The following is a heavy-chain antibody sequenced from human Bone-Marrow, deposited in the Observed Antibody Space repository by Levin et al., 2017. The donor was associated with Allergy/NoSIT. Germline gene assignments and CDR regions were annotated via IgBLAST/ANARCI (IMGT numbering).Heavy chain of an antibody. D-gene: IGHD3-22*01. CDR1: GGSVSGGRYY. J-gene: IGHJ6*02. Sequence: SETLSLTCTVSGGSVSGGRYYWSWIRQPPGKGLEWVGYISYSGSSNYNPSLETRVTISVDTSKNHFSLNLNFVTAADSAVYYCARLLPYYYGSGTYTDYYAMDVWGQGTTVTVSS. CDR3: ARLLPYYYGSGTYTDYYAMDV. V-gene: IGHV4-61*03. CDR2: ISYSGSS.